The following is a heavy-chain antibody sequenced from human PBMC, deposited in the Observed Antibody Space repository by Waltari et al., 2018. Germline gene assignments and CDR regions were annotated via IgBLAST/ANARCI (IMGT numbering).Heavy chain of an antibody. D-gene: IGHD2-15*01. CDR2: IYYSGST. J-gene: IGHJ4*02. CDR3: ARGLGGNYDY. Sequence: QVQLQESGPGLVKPSETLSLTCTVSGGSISSYYWSWIRQPPGKGLEWIGYIYYSGSTNYNPSLKSRVTISVDTSKNQFSLKLSSVTAADTAVYYCARGLGGNYDYWGQGTLVTVSS. V-gene: IGHV4-59*01. CDR1: GGSISSYY.